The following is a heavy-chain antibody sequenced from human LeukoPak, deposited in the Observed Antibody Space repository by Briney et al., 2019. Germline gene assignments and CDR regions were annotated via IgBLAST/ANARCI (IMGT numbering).Heavy chain of an antibody. Sequence: GGSLSLSCAASGFTFSSYGMHWVRQAPGKGLEWVAVIWYDGSNKYYADSVKGRFTISRDNSKNTLYLQMNSLRAEDTAVYYCARDYGPYYDFWSGSQGWFDPWGQGTLVTVSS. CDR2: IWYDGSNK. CDR1: GFTFSSYG. CDR3: ARDYGPYYDFWSGSQGWFDP. V-gene: IGHV3-33*01. J-gene: IGHJ5*02. D-gene: IGHD3-3*01.